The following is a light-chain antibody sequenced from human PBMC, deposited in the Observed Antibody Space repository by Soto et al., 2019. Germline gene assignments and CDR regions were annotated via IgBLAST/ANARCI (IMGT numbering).Light chain of an antibody. CDR3: QQYGNSPRYS. CDR1: QSVSSNY. Sequence: EIVLTQSPGTLSLSPGERVTLSCRAIQSVSSNYLAWYQQKPGQAPRLLIHGTSSRATGIPDRFSGSGSGTDFTLTISRLEPEDFAVYYCQQYGNSPRYSFGQGTKLEIK. J-gene: IGKJ2*03. V-gene: IGKV3-20*01. CDR2: GTS.